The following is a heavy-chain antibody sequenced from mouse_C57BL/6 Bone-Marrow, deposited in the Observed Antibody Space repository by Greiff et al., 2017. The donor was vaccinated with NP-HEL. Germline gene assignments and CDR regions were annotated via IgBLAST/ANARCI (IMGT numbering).Heavy chain of an antibody. CDR2: IDPETGGT. CDR1: GYTFTDYE. J-gene: IGHJ2*01. V-gene: IGHV1-15*01. D-gene: IGHD1-1*01. Sequence: VQLQQSGAELVRPGASVTLSCKASGYTFTDYEMHWVKQTPVHGLEWIGAIDPETGGTAYNQKFKGKAILTEDKSSSTAYMELRILTSEDSAVYYCTRDYYGSSPLDYWGQGTTLTVSS. CDR3: TRDYYGSSPLDY.